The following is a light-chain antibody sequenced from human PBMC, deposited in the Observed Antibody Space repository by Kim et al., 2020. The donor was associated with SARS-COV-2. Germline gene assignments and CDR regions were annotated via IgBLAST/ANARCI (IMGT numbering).Light chain of an antibody. J-gene: IGLJ2*01. CDR3: SSYTTGTTLVV. V-gene: IGLV2-14*03. CDR2: DVT. CDR1: SSDIGRYNY. Sequence: QSALTQPASVSGSPGQSITISCTGTSSDIGRYNYVSWYQQHTGKAPKLMIYDVTNRPSGVSNRFSGSKSGNTASLTISGLQAEDEAVYYCSSYTTGTTLVVFGGGTQLTVL.